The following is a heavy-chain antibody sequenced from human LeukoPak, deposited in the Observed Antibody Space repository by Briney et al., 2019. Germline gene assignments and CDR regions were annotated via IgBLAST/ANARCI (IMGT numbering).Heavy chain of an antibody. CDR1: GFTFSSYA. CDR2: ISGSGGST. CDR3: AKDPGTPLAKGSRWYEVLYYYYGMDV. D-gene: IGHD6-13*01. J-gene: IGHJ6*02. Sequence: GGSLRLSCAASGFTFSSYAMSWVRQAPGKGLEWVSAISGSGGSTYYADSVKGRFTISRDNSKNTLYLQMNSLRAEDTAVYYCAKDPGTPLAKGSRWYEVLYYYYGMDVWGHGTPVTLSS. V-gene: IGHV3-23*01.